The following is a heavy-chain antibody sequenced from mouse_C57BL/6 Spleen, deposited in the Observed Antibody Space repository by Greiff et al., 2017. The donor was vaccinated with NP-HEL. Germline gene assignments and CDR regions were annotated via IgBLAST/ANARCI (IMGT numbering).Heavy chain of an antibody. D-gene: IGHD2-10*01. J-gene: IGHJ2*01. CDR3: ARDLLGQEDYFGY. Sequence: QVQLQQSGPELVKPGASVKISCKASGYAFSSSWMNWVKQRPGKGLEWIGRIYPGDGDTNYNGKFKGKATLTADKSSSTAYMQLSSLTSEDSAVYFCARDLLGQEDYFGYWGQGTTLTVSS. CDR2: IYPGDGDT. V-gene: IGHV1-82*01. CDR1: GYAFSSSW.